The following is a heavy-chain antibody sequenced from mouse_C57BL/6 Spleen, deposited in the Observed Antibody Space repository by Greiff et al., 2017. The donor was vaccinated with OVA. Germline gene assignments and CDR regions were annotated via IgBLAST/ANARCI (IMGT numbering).Heavy chain of an antibody. CDR1: GYAFSSSW. CDR2: IYPGDGDT. J-gene: IGHJ1*03. CDR3: ARKDYGSSYDWYFDV. D-gene: IGHD1-1*01. Sequence: VQLQQSGPELVKPGASVKISCKASGYAFSSSWMNWVKQRPGKGLEWIGRIYPGDGDTNYNGKFKGKATLTADKSSSTAYMQLSSRTSEDSAVYFCARKDYGSSYDWYFDVWGTGTTVTVSS. V-gene: IGHV1-82*01.